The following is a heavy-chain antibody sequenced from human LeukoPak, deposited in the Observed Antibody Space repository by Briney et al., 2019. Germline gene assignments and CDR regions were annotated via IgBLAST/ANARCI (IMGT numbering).Heavy chain of an antibody. J-gene: IGHJ4*02. CDR1: GYTFTSYY. CDR2: INPSGGST. D-gene: IGHD3-3*01. CDR3: ARAQSYYDFWSGSYYFDY. V-gene: IGHV1-46*01. Sequence: ASVKVSCKASGYTFTSYYMHWVRQAPGQGLEWMGIINPSGGSTSYAQKFQGRVTMTRDTSTRTVYMELSSLRSEDTAVYYCARAQSYYDFWSGSYYFDYWGQGTLVTVSS.